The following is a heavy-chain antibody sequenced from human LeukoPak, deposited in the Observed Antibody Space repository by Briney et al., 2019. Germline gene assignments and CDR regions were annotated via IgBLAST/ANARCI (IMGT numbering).Heavy chain of an antibody. CDR1: GFTFSDYY. V-gene: IGHV3-49*03. D-gene: IGHD1-1*01. Sequence: SLRLSCAASGFTFSDYYMSWIRQAPGKGLEWVGFIRSEPYGGTTEYAASVKGRFTISRDDSKSIAYLQMNSLKTEDTAVYYCTRAPTGTGGSGFDIWGQGTMVTVSS. J-gene: IGHJ3*02. CDR3: TRAPTGTGGSGFDI. CDR2: IRSEPYGGTT.